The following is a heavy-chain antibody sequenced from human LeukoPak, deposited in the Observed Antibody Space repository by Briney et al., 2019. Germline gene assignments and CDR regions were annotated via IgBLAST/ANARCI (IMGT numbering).Heavy chain of an antibody. CDR2: MDQDGSEK. Sequence: PGGSLRLSCAASRFTFSTYWMSWVRQAPGKGLEWVANMDQDGSEKNYVDSVKGRFTISRDNANNLLYVQMNSLRAEDTAVYYCARDRGYSTFDIWGHGTMVTVSS. CDR1: RFTFSTYW. V-gene: IGHV3-7*05. D-gene: IGHD5-18*01. CDR3: ARDRGYSTFDI. J-gene: IGHJ3*02.